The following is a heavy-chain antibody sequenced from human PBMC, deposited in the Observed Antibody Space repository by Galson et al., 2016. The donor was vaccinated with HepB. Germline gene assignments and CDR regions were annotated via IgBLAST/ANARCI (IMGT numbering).Heavy chain of an antibody. CDR2: ISSRSSYT. Sequence: SLRLSCAVSGFNFSDFYMIWIRQAPGKGLEWISYISSRSSYTNYADSVKGRFTISRDNAKNSLYLQMNSLRAEDTAVYYCARDPQLGSRWYFDLWGRGTLVTVSS. V-gene: IGHV3-11*06. D-gene: IGHD1-1*01. CDR1: GFNFSDFY. J-gene: IGHJ2*01. CDR3: ARDPQLGSRWYFDL.